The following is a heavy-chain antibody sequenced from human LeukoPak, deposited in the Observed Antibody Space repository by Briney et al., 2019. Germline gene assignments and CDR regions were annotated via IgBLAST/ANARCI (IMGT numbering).Heavy chain of an antibody. D-gene: IGHD6-13*01. CDR2: INQNGVEM. CDR3: ARDFGSAAAIYEY. CDR1: GFTFTNYW. J-gene: IGHJ4*02. V-gene: IGHV3-7*01. Sequence: PGGSLRLSCAISGFTFTNYWMTWVRQAPGKGLEWVANINQNGVEMYYVESVKGRFTISRDSGRNSLFLQMNSLRAEDTAVYYCARDFGSAAAIYEYWGQGTLVTVSS.